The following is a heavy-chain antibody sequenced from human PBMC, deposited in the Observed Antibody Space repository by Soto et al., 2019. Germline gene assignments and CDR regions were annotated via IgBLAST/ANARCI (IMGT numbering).Heavy chain of an antibody. CDR2: IDPSDSYT. CDR1: DYSFSTYW. Sequence: GESLKMSCKGSDYSFSTYWIAWVRQMPGKGLEWMGRIDPSDSYTNYSPSFQGHVTISADKPISTAYLQWSSLKASDTATYYCARPEIGYYYGMDVWGQGTTVTVSS. CDR3: ARPEIGYYYGMDV. J-gene: IGHJ6*02. V-gene: IGHV5-10-1*01.